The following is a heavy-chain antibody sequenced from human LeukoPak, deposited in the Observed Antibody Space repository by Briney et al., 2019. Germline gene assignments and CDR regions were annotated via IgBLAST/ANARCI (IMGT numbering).Heavy chain of an antibody. Sequence: SETLSLTCAVYGGSFSGYYWSWIRQPPGKGLEWIGEINHSGSTNYNPSLKSRVTISVDTSKNQFSLKLSSVTAADTAVYYCARRGVTPCFDYWGQGTLVTVSS. CDR3: ARRGVTPCFDY. V-gene: IGHV4-34*01. D-gene: IGHD2-21*02. CDR1: GGSFSGYY. CDR2: INHSGST. J-gene: IGHJ4*02.